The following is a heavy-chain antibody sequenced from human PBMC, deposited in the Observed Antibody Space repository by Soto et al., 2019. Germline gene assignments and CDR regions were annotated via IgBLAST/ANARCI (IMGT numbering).Heavy chain of an antibody. CDR3: ARDEVPAANWLDR. CDR1: GYIFINYG. Sequence: QVQLVQSGAEVKKPGASVKVSCKASGYIFINYGITWVRQAPGQELEWMGWISGYNGNTNYAQKFQGRVTMTTDTSTSTAYMELRSLTADDTAVYFCARDEVPAANWLDRWGQGTLVTVSS. D-gene: IGHD2-2*01. V-gene: IGHV1-18*01. CDR2: ISGYNGNT. J-gene: IGHJ5*02.